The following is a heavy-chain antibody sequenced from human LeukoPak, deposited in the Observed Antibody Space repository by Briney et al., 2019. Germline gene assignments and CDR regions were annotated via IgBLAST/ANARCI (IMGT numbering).Heavy chain of an antibody. V-gene: IGHV3-53*01. CDR3: ARGSGWCDY. D-gene: IGHD6-19*01. CDR1: GFIFSSNY. CDR2: FYSGGTT. J-gene: IGHJ4*02. Sequence: GGSLRLSCAASGFIFSSNYMSWVRQAPGKGLEWVSLFYSGGTTYYADSVKGRFIISRDNSKNTLYLQMSSLRAEDTAVYYCARGSGWCDYWGQGALVTVSS.